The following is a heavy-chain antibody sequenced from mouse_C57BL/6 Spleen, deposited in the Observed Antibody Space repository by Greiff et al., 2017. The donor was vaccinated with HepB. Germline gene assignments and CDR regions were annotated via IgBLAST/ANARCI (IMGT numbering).Heavy chain of an antibody. CDR3: ASLYSNYGY. Sequence: DVKLVESGGGLVKPGGSLKLSCAASGFTFSSYAMSWVRQTPEKRLEWVATISDGGSYTYYPDNVKGRVTISRDNAKNNLYLQMSHLKSEDTAMYYCASLYSNYGYWGQGTTLTVSS. CDR1: GFTFSSYA. CDR2: ISDGGSYT. V-gene: IGHV5-4*03. D-gene: IGHD2-5*01. J-gene: IGHJ2*01.